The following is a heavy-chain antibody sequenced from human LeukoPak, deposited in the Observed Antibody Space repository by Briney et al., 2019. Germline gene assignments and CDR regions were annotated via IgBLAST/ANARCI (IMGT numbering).Heavy chain of an antibody. CDR1: GGSISSSSYY. J-gene: IGHJ4*02. Sequence: TSETLSLTCTVSGGSISSSSYYWGWIRQPPGKGLEWIGSIYYSGSTYYNPSLKSRVTISVDTSKNQFSLKLSSVTAADTAVYYRARHRFTYYYDSSGYWDWGQGTLVTVSS. D-gene: IGHD3-22*01. CDR3: ARHRFTYYYDSSGYWD. V-gene: IGHV4-39*01. CDR2: IYYSGST.